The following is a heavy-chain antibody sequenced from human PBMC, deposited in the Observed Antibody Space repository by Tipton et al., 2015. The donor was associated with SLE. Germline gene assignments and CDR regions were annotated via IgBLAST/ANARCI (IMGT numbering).Heavy chain of an antibody. CDR3: ARDGEYGYNLDY. Sequence: QSGPEVKKPGASVKVSCKASGYTFTTYYLHWVRQAPGQGLEWMGWITTHSGDTNYAQKFQGRVTMTRDTSISTAYMELSRLRSDDTAVYYCARDGEYGYNLDYWGQGTLVTVSS. J-gene: IGHJ4*02. CDR1: GYTFTTYY. CDR2: ITTHSGDT. D-gene: IGHD5-24*01. V-gene: IGHV1-2*02.